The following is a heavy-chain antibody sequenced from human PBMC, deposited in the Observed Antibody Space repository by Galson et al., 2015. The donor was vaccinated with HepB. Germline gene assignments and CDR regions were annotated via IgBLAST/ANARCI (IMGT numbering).Heavy chain of an antibody. CDR3: ARDASRFYCTGGVCLRRIY. D-gene: IGHD2-8*02. CDR1: GFTFSSYW. CDR2: IKQDGSEK. Sequence: SLRLSCAASGFTFSSYWMSWVRQAPGKGLEWVANIKQDGSEKYYVDSVKGRFTISRDNAKNSLYLQMNSLRAEDTAVYYCARDASRFYCTGGVCLRRIYWGQGTLVTVSS. V-gene: IGHV3-7*01. J-gene: IGHJ4*02.